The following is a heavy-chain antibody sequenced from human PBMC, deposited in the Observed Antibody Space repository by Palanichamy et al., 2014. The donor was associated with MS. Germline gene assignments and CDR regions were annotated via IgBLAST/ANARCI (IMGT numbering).Heavy chain of an antibody. J-gene: IGHJ4*02. V-gene: IGHV3-30-3*01. CDR2: ISYDGSNK. CDR1: GFTFSSYA. Sequence: GGGVVQPGRSLRLSCAASGFTFSSYAMHWVRQAPGKGLEWVAVISYDGSNKYYADSVKGRFTISRDNSKNTLYLQMNSLRAEDTAVYYCARGPRITMIVVVALDYWGQGTLVTVSS. CDR3: ARGPRITMIVVVALDY. D-gene: IGHD3-22*01.